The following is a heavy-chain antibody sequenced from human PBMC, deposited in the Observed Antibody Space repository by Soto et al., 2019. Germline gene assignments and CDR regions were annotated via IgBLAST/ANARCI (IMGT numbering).Heavy chain of an antibody. J-gene: IGHJ4*02. CDR1: GYTFSNNG. V-gene: IGHV1-18*01. Sequence: VQSGGEVKKPGASVKVSCKASGYTFSNNGFTWVRQAPGQGLEWMGWIGGYNGNTNYAPKFQGRATMTTDTPTSTAHMELRGLRSDDTAVYYCTTAIAATGPADSWGQGTLVTVSS. CDR3: TTAIAATGPADS. CDR2: IGGYNGNT. D-gene: IGHD6-13*01.